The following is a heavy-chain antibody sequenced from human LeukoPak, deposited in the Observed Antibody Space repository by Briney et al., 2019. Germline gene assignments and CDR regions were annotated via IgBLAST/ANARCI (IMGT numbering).Heavy chain of an antibody. D-gene: IGHD3-9*01. V-gene: IGHV1-46*01. CDR1: GYTFTSYY. CDR2: INPSGGST. Sequence: ASVKVSCKASGYTFTSYYMHWVRQAPGQGLEWMGIINPSGGSTSYAQKFRGRLTLTRDMSTSTVYMELSSLRSEDTAVYYCARGSRPVYNLLTGKRYFDYWGQGTLHTVSS. CDR3: ARGSRPVYNLLTGKRYFDY. J-gene: IGHJ4*02.